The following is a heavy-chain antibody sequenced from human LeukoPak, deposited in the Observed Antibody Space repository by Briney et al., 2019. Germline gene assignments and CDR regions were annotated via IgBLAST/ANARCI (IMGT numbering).Heavy chain of an antibody. V-gene: IGHV3-15*01. CDR1: GFTFGDYA. CDR2: IKSKTDGGTT. CDR3: TAGLGYCSGGRCAGGDAFDI. D-gene: IGHD2-15*01. J-gene: IGHJ3*02. Sequence: GGSLRLSCTVSGFTFGDYAMSWVRQAPGKGLEWVGRIKSKTDGGTTDYAAPVKGRFTISRDDSKNTLFLQMNSLKTEDTAVYYCTAGLGYCSGGRCAGGDAFDIWGQGTMVTVSS.